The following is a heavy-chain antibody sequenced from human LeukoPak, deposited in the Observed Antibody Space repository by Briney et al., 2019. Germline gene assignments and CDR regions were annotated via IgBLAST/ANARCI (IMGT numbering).Heavy chain of an antibody. CDR1: GYTFTDYW. V-gene: IGHV1-2*02. Sequence: GASVKVSCKASGYTFTDYWLHWVRQAPGQGLEYMGCMYPKSGITGYVQKFQGRVTLTSDTSISTAYMELCSLKSDDTAMYYCARDPGYLQPDLWGQGTLVTVSS. D-gene: IGHD2-15*01. CDR2: MYPKSGIT. J-gene: IGHJ1*01. CDR3: ARDPGYLQPDL.